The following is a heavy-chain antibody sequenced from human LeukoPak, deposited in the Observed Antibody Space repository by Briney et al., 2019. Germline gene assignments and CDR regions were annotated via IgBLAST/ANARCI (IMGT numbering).Heavy chain of an antibody. D-gene: IGHD3-10*01. CDR2: IIPMFGTA. V-gene: IGHV1-69*05. J-gene: IGHJ6*03. CDR3: ARGNKRISMVRGVSYYYYYHMDV. CDR1: GGTFSSYA. Sequence: GASVKVSCKASGGTFSSYAISWVRQAPGQGLEWMGGIIPMFGTANYARKFHDRVTITTDESTSTAYMELSSLRSEETAVYYCARGNKRISMVRGVSYYYYYHMDVWGKGTTVTVSS.